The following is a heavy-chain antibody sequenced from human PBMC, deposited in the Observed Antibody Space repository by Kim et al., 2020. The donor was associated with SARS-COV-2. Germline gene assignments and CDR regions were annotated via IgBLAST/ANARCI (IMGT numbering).Heavy chain of an antibody. CDR3: ARGPLRGYYFDY. V-gene: IGHV4-34*01. CDR1: GESFIDHY. J-gene: IGHJ4*02. CDR2: INHRGST. D-gene: IGHD3-22*01. Sequence: SETLSLTCAVYGESFIDHYWAWIRQPPGKGLEWIGRINHRGSTDYNPSLKSRVTMSLDTFRNQFSLKLYSVTAADTAVYYCARGPLRGYYFDYWGPGPLVTVSS.